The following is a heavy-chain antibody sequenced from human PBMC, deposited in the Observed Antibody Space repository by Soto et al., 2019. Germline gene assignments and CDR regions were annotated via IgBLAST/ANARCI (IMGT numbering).Heavy chain of an antibody. CDR3: ARGGSSSWPYYYGMDV. Sequence: ASVKVSCKASGYTFTSYDINWVRQATGQGLEWMGWMNPNSGNTGYAQKFQGRVTMTRNTSISTAYMELSSLRSEDTAVYYCARGGSSSWPYYYGMDVWGQGTTVTVSS. V-gene: IGHV1-8*01. D-gene: IGHD6-13*01. J-gene: IGHJ6*02. CDR2: MNPNSGNT. CDR1: GYTFTSYD.